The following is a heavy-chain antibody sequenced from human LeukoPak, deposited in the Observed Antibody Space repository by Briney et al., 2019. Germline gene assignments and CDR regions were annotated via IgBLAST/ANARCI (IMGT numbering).Heavy chain of an antibody. D-gene: IGHD3-10*01. CDR2: INHSGST. Sequence: SETLSLTCAVYGGSFSGYYWSWIRQPPGKGLEWIGEINHSGSTNYNPSLKSRVTISVDTSKNQFSLKLSSVTAADTAVYYCARTEGGRVRGVIIHYFDYWGQGTLVTVSS. CDR3: ARTEGGRVRGVIIHYFDY. CDR1: GGSFSGYY. J-gene: IGHJ4*02. V-gene: IGHV4-34*01.